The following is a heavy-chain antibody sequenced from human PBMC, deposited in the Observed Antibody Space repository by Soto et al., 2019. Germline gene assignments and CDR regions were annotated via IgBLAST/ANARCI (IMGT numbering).Heavy chain of an antibody. Sequence: QVQLVQSGAEVKKPGSSVKVSSKASGGTFSSYAISWVRQAPGQGLEWMGGIIPIFGTANYAQKFQGRVTSTADESTSTAYMELRSLRSEDTAVYYCARAPEYCISTSCYLDYWGQGTLVTVSS. J-gene: IGHJ4*02. CDR1: GGTFSSYA. CDR3: ARAPEYCISTSCYLDY. D-gene: IGHD2-2*01. V-gene: IGHV1-69*12. CDR2: IIPIFGTA.